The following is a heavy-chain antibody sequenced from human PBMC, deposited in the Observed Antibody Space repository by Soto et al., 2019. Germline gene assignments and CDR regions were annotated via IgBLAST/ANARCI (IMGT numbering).Heavy chain of an antibody. CDR1: GGSIGNSY. CDR2: IYYSGSS. V-gene: IGHV4-59*08. D-gene: IGHD6-13*01. J-gene: IGHJ4*02. CDR3: ARHSSSWPIFDY. Sequence: QVQLQESGPGLVKPSETLSLTCPVSGGSIGNSYWSWIRQSPGKGLEWIGYIYYSGSSNYTPALNSRVYISVDTSKNQFGLKLSSVTAADTAVYYCARHSSSWPIFDYWGQGTLVIVSS.